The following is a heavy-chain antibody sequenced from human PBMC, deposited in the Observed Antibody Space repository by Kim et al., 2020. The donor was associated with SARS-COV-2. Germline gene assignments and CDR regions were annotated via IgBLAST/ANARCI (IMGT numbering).Heavy chain of an antibody. CDR2: IKAKSDGETT. CDR3: IKGRGIINLVDC. CDR1: GFTFSNAW. V-gene: IGHV3-15*01. D-gene: IGHD3-10*01. Sequence: GGSLRLSCVASGFTFSNAWMSWVRQGPGKGLEWVGRIKAKSDGETTDYAAPVKDRFTISRDDSRNTLYLQMNYLKMEDTAVYYCIKGRGIINLVDCWGQGTLVTDSS. J-gene: IGHJ4*02.